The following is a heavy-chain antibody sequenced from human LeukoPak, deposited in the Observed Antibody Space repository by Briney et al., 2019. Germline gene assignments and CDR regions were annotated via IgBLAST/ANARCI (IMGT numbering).Heavy chain of an antibody. D-gene: IGHD2-2*01. V-gene: IGHV4-34*01. CDR2: INHSGST. CDR1: GGPFSGYY. Sequence: SETLSLTCAVYGGPFSGYYWSWIRQPPGKGLEWIGEINHSGSTNYNPSLKSRVTISVDTSKNQFSLKLSSVTAADTAVYYCARSVVVPAAEFDPWGQGTLVTVSS. J-gene: IGHJ5*02. CDR3: ARSVVVPAAEFDP.